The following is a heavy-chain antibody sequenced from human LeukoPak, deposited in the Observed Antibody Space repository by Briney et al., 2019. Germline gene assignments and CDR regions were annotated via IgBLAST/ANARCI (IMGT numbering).Heavy chain of an antibody. J-gene: IGHJ3*02. CDR1: GGSISSYY. CDR2: IYTSGST. D-gene: IGHD3-22*01. V-gene: IGHV4-4*09. Sequence: SETLSLTCTVSGGSISSYYWSWIRQPPGKGLEWIGYIYTSGSTNYNPSLQSRVTISVDTSKNQFSLKLSSVTAADTAVYYCSRHLSRGIVVVITDDAFDIWGQGTMVTVSS. CDR3: SRHLSRGIVVVITDDAFDI.